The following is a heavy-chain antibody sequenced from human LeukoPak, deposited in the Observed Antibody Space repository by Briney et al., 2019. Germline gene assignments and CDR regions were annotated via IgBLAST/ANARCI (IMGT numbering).Heavy chain of an antibody. CDR1: GYTFSNSD. J-gene: IGHJ5*02. CDR3: ARVLRGGDRFDP. D-gene: IGHD3-16*01. CDR2: MNANTGHT. V-gene: IGHV1-8*01. Sequence: GASVKVSCKTSGYTFSNSDINWVRQATGQGLEWMGSMNANTGHTAYAQNFQGRVTMTRNTPIITAYMELSSLRSEDTAVYYCARVLRGGDRFDPWGQGTLVTVSS.